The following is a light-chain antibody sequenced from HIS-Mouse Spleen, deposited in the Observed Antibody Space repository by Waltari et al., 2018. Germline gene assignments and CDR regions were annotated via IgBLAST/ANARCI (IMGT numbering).Light chain of an antibody. Sequence: SPGQTASIPCSGDKLGDEYACWYQQKPGQSPVLVIYQDSKRPSGIPERFSGSNSGNTATLTISGTQAMDEADYYCQAWDSSTVVFGGGTKLTVL. V-gene: IGLV3-1*01. CDR2: QDS. CDR3: QAWDSSTVV. J-gene: IGLJ2*01. CDR1: KLGDEY.